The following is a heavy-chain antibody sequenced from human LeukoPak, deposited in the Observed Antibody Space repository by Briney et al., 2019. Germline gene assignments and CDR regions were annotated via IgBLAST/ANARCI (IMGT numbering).Heavy chain of an antibody. D-gene: IGHD2-15*01. CDR3: ASEPGYCSGGRCYGGWFDP. J-gene: IGHJ5*02. V-gene: IGHV4-4*09. Sequence: SETLSLTCTVSGGSISSYLWSWIRQPPGKGLEWIGYIYNSGTTNYNPSLKSRVTISVDTSKNQFSLKLNSLTAADTAVYFCASEPGYCSGGRCYGGWFDPWGQGTLVTVAS. CDR1: GGSISSYL. CDR2: IYNSGTT.